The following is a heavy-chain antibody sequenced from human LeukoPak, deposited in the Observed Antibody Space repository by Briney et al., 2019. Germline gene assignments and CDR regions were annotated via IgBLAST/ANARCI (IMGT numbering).Heavy chain of an antibody. D-gene: IGHD4-23*01. Sequence: GGSLRLSCAASGFTFSRHWMSWVRQAPGKGLEWVGRIKSKTDGGTTEYAAPVKDRFTISRDDSKNTLYLQMSSLKTEDTAVYYCTTDLRWYWGQGTLVTVSS. CDR3: TTDLRWY. J-gene: IGHJ4*02. CDR1: GFTFSRHW. V-gene: IGHV3-15*01. CDR2: IKSKTDGGTT.